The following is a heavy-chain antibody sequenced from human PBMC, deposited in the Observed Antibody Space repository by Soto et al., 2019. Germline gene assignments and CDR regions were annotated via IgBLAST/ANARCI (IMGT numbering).Heavy chain of an antibody. Sequence: WWSLRLSCSASVFTFSSYGMHWFRQAPGKGLEWVAVILYDGSKKYYADSMKGRFTISRDNSKNTLYLQMNSLRAEDTALYYCAKDRGALRWSEEHYYFDYWGRGSLVTVSS. D-gene: IGHD4-17*01. CDR3: AKDRGALRWSEEHYYFDY. CDR2: ILYDGSKK. CDR1: VFTFSSYG. V-gene: IGHV3-30*18. J-gene: IGHJ4*02.